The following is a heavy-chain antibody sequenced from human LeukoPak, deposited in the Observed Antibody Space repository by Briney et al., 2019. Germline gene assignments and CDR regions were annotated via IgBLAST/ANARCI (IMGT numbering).Heavy chain of an antibody. J-gene: IGHJ3*02. Sequence: SETMSLTCTVSGYSISSGYYWGWIRQPPGKGLEWIGSIYHSGSTYYNPSLKSRVTISVDTSKNQFSLKLSSVTAADTAVYYCARVTGKITFGGVIVGPDAFDIWGQGTMVTVSS. CDR3: ARVTGKITFGGVIVGPDAFDI. CDR2: IYHSGST. D-gene: IGHD3-16*02. V-gene: IGHV4-38-2*02. CDR1: GYSISSGYY.